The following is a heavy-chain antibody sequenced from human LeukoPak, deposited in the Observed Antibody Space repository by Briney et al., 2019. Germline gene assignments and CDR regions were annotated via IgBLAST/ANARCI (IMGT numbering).Heavy chain of an antibody. CDR1: GGSITSGDYC. CDR2: IHYSGST. V-gene: IGHV4-30-4*01. CDR3: ARGVVLIPATPNWFDP. D-gene: IGHD2-2*01. J-gene: IGHJ5*02. Sequence: SETLSLTCTVSGGSITSGDYCWTWIRQPPGKHLELIGYIHYSGSTYYHPSLKSRVSVSRDTSNNQFSLSLSSVTAADTAVYYCARGVVLIPATPNWFDPWGQGTLITVSS.